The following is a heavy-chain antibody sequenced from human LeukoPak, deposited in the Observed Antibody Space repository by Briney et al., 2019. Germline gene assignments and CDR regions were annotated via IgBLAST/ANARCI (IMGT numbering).Heavy chain of an antibody. CDR1: GYTFTGYY. J-gene: IGHJ6*02. Sequence: ASVKVSCKASGYTFTGYYMHWVRQAPGQGLEWMGWINPNSGGTNYAQKFQGRVTMTGDTSISTAYMELSRLRSDDTAVYYCARVRGRVPAASYGMDVWGQGTTVTVSS. D-gene: IGHD2-2*01. CDR3: ARVRGRVPAASYGMDV. V-gene: IGHV1-2*02. CDR2: INPNSGGT.